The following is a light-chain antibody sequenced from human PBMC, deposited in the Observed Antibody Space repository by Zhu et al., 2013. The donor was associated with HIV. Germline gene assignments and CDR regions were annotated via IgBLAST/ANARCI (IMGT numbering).Light chain of an antibody. CDR2: GAY. CDR1: RSVSSN. V-gene: IGKV3-15*01. Sequence: ENVLTQSPATLSLSPGESATLSCRASRSVSSNYLAWYQQKPGQAPRLLIYGAYARAAGIPARFSGSGSGTEFTFTISSLQPDDFANYYCQQYNTYFTFGQGTRLETK. J-gene: IGKJ5*01. CDR3: QQYNTYFT.